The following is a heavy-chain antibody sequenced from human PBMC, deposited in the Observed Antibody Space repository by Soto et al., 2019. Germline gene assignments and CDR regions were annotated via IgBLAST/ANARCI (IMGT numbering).Heavy chain of an antibody. J-gene: IGHJ4*02. CDR3: AREDSIIIPAVSDF. D-gene: IGHD2-2*01. V-gene: IGHV3-23*01. CDR2: LRTSGGNA. Sequence: PGGSLRLSCAASGFTFSSYAMTWVRQAPGMGLEWVSGLRTSGGNAYYADSVKGRFTISRDNSKNSVSLQMNTLRVEDTAVYYCAREDSIIIPAVSDFWGQGTLVTVSS. CDR1: GFTFSSYA.